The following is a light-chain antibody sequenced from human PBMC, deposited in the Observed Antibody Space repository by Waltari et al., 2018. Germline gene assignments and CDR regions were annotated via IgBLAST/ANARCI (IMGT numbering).Light chain of an antibody. J-gene: IGKJ4*01. V-gene: IGKV1-5*03. CDR2: KAS. Sequence: DVQLTHSPSTLSASVGARVTITCRASESVKNNLAWYQHQPGKAPKVLVHKASRLERGVPSRFSGSGYGTEFTLTISSLEPDDFATYYCHQYNTLPLTFGGGTKVEIK. CDR1: ESVKNN. CDR3: HQYNTLPLT.